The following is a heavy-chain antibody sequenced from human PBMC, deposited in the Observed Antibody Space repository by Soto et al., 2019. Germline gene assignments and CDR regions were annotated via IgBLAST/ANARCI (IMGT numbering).Heavy chain of an antibody. V-gene: IGHV1-58*01. CDR1: GFTLSSSA. CDR3: AADPYYYDSSNYYSFDH. CDR2: IVAGSGNT. Sequence: GASVKVSCKTSGFTLSSSAVQWVRQTRGQRLEWIGWIVAGSGNTHYAQRFQERVTLTRDMSTSTAYLELSSLRSEDTAVYYCAADPYYYDSSNYYSFDHWGQGTLVTSPQ. J-gene: IGHJ4*02. D-gene: IGHD3-22*01.